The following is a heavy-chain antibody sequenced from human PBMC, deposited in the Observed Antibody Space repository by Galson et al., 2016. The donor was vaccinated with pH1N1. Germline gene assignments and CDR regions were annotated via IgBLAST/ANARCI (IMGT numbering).Heavy chain of an antibody. CDR1: GTSISSGSYY. J-gene: IGHJ4*02. CDR2: IHTSGST. D-gene: IGHD2-2*01. V-gene: IGHV4-61*09. CDR3: AGDRSPARLYY. Sequence: LSLTCTVSGTSISSGSYYWSWIRQPAGKGLEWIGHIHTSGSTNYNPSLKSRVTISVDTSKNQFSLKVSSVTAADTAVYYCAGDRSPARLYYWGQGTLVTVSS.